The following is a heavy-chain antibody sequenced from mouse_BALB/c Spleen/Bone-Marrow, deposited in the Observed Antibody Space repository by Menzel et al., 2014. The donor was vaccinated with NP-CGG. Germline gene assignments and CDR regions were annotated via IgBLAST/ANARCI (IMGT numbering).Heavy chain of an antibody. D-gene: IGHD1-1*01. Sequence: QVQLQQSGAELAKPGASVKLSCKASGYTFTSYYMYWVKQRPGQGLEWIGEINPSNGGTNFNEKFKSKATLTVDKSSNTAYVQLSSLTSEDSAVYHCTRSNYGYWFFDVWGAATTVNVSS. CDR2: INPSNGGT. CDR3: TRSNYGYWFFDV. J-gene: IGHJ1*01. V-gene: IGHV1S81*02. CDR1: GYTFTSYY.